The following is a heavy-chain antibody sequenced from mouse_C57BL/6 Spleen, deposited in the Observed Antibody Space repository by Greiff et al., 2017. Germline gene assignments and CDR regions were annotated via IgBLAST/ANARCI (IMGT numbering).Heavy chain of an antibody. CDR3: AREDYGIDY. CDR1: GYSITSGYY. Sequence: EVKLVESGPGLVKPSQSLSLTCSVTGYSITSGYYWNWIRQFPGNKLEWMGYISYDGSNNYNPSLKNRISITRDTSKNQFFLKLNSVTTEDTATYYCAREDYGIDYWGQGTTLTVSS. V-gene: IGHV3-6*01. D-gene: IGHD1-1*01. J-gene: IGHJ2*01. CDR2: ISYDGSN.